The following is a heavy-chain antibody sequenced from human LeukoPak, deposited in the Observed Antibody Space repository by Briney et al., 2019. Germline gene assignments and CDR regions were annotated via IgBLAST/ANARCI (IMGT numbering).Heavy chain of an antibody. D-gene: IGHD4-17*01. CDR2: TSSSSSYI. V-gene: IGHV3-21*01. J-gene: IGHJ5*02. Sequence: GGSLRLSCAASGFTFSSYSMNWVRQAPGKGLEWVSSTSSSSSYIYYADSVKGRFTISRDNAKNSLYLQMNSLRAEDTAVYYCARGMTTVTTAFDPWGQGTLVTVSS. CDR1: GFTFSSYS. CDR3: ARGMTTVTTAFDP.